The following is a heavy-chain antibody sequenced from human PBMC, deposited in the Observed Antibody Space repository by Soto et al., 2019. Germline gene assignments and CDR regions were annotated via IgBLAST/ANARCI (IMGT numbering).Heavy chain of an antibody. J-gene: IGHJ4*02. D-gene: IGHD3-22*01. CDR1: GFTFSSYG. Sequence: QVQLVESGGGVVQPGRSLRLSCAASGFTFSSYGMHWVRQAPGKGLAWVAVISYDGSNKYYADSVKGRFTISRDNSKNTLYLQMNSLRAEDTAVYYCAKDNEEYYYDSSGYPTGDYWGQGTLVTVSS. CDR3: AKDNEEYYYDSSGYPTGDY. CDR2: ISYDGSNK. V-gene: IGHV3-30*18.